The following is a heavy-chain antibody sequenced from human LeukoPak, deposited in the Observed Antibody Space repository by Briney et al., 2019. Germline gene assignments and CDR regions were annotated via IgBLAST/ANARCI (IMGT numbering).Heavy chain of an antibody. Sequence: SETLSLTCTVSGGSISSYYWSWIRQPPGKGLEWIGYIYYSGSTNYNPSLKSRVTISVDTSKNQFSLKLSSVTAADTAVYYCAAVWASSGWSHSYYYYMDVWGKGTTVTVSS. D-gene: IGHD6-19*01. CDR1: GGSISSYY. V-gene: IGHV4-59*08. CDR3: AAVWASSGWSHSYYYYMDV. CDR2: IYYSGST. J-gene: IGHJ6*03.